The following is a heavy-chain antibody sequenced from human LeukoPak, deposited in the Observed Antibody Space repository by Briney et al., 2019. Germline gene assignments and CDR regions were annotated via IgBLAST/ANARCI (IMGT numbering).Heavy chain of an antibody. CDR2: INPNSGNT. D-gene: IGHD3-22*01. CDR1: GYTFTSYE. V-gene: IGHV1-8*01. CDR3: GEVIVPTWFDP. J-gene: IGHJ5*02. Sequence: ASVKVSCKASGYTFTSYEINWVRQATGQGLEWMGWINPNSGNTGNAQKFQGRVTITRNTSISTAYMELSSLGSEVTAVYYWGEVIVPTWFDPWGQGTLVTVSS.